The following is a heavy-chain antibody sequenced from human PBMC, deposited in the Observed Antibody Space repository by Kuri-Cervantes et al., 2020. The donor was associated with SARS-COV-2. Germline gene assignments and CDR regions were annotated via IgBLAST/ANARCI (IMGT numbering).Heavy chain of an antibody. CDR3: ARKGLWSGYLN. V-gene: IGHV4-39*07. CDR1: GGSISSGGYY. CDR2: IYYSGST. J-gene: IGHJ4*02. Sequence: SETLSLTCTVSGGSISSGGYYWSWIRQPPGKGLEWIGSIYYSGSTYYNPSLKSRVTISVDTSKNQFSLKLSSVTAADTAVYYCARKGLWSGYLNWGQGTLVTVSS. D-gene: IGHD3-3*01.